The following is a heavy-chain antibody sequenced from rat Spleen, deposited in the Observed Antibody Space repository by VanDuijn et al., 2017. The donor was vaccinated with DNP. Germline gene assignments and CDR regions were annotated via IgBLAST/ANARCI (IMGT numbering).Heavy chain of an antibody. CDR2: ISANGGSL. J-gene: IGHJ3*01. V-gene: IGHV5S13*01. CDR1: NFTISDYG. D-gene: IGHD5-1*01. Sequence: EVQLVESGGGLVQPGRSLKLSCEVSNFTISDYGMAWVRQAPMKGLEWVASISANGGSLRYRDSVKDRFTISRDNANNALFLQMDSLRSEDTATYYCATHGTFVYWGQGTLVTVSS. CDR3: ATHGTFVY.